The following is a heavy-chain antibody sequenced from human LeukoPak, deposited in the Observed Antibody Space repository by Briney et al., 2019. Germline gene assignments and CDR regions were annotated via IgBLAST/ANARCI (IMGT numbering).Heavy chain of an antibody. CDR1: GGSFSGYY. CDR2: INHSGST. V-gene: IGHV4-34*01. CDR3: ARGRRVTPRPSAFDI. J-gene: IGHJ3*02. D-gene: IGHD4-23*01. Sequence: PSETLSLTCAVYGGSFSGYYWSWIRRPPGKGLEWIGEINHSGSTNYNPSLKSRVTISVDTSKNQFSLKLSSVTAADTAVYYCARGRRVTPRPSAFDIWGQGTMVTVSS.